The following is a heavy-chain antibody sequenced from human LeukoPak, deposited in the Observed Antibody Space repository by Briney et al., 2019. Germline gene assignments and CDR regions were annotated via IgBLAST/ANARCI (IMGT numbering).Heavy chain of an antibody. CDR2: IYTSGST. V-gene: IGHV4-4*07. CDR1: GGSISSYY. Sequence: SETLSLTCTVSGGSISSYYWSWIRQPAGKGLEWIGRIYTSGSTNYNPSLKSRVTISVDTSKNQFSLKLSSVTAADTDVYYCARDSGISPSFDYWGQGTLVTVSS. J-gene: IGHJ4*02. CDR3: ARDSGISPSFDY. D-gene: IGHD3-3*01.